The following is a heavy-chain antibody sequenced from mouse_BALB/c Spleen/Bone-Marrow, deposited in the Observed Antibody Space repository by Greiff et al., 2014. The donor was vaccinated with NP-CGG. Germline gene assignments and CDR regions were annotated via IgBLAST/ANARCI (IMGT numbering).Heavy chain of an antibody. CDR1: GFAFSTYD. V-gene: IGHV5-12-1*01. J-gene: IGHJ3*01. Sequence: EVMLEESGGGLVKPGGSMKLSCAASGFAFSTYDMSWVRQTPEKRLEWVAYISSGGGNTNYPDTVKGRFTISRDNAKNTLSLQMSSLKSEDTAIFFCGRHSRGYDGFANWGQGTLVTVSA. D-gene: IGHD2-2*01. CDR3: GRHSRGYDGFAN. CDR2: ISSGGGNT.